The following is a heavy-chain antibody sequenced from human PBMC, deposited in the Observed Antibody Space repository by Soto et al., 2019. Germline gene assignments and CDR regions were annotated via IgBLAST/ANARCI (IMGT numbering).Heavy chain of an antibody. CDR3: ARLYSSSRRTAFDY. D-gene: IGHD6-13*01. V-gene: IGHV4-39*01. CDR2: IYYSGST. Sequence: QLQLQESGPGLVKPSETLSLTCTVSGGSISSSSYYWGWIRQPPGKGLEWIGSIYYSGSTYYNPSLKSRVTISVDTSKNQFSLKLSSVTAADTAVYYCARLYSSSRRTAFDYWGLGTLVTVSS. CDR1: GGSISSSSYY. J-gene: IGHJ4*02.